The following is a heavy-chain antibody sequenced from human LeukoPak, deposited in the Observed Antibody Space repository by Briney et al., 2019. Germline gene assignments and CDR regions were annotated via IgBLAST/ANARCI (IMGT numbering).Heavy chain of an antibody. CDR3: ARDADDYYSGMDV. Sequence: GGVLRLFCAASGFTFRSYSMHRVRQAPGKGLEGVAVISYGGSNKYYADSVKGRFTISRDNSKNTMYLQMTSLTAEDTAVYYCARDADDYYSGMDVWGKGTPVTVSS. CDR1: GFTFRSYS. CDR2: ISYGGSNK. J-gene: IGHJ6*04. V-gene: IGHV3-30*04.